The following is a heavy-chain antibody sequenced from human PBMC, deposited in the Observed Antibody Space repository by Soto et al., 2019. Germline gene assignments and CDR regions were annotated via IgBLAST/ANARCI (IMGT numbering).Heavy chain of an antibody. D-gene: IGHD3-22*01. CDR2: ISSSSSYI. CDR3: ARDRSDYDSSGYYYYYYGMDV. V-gene: IGHV3-21*01. Sequence: GGSLRLSCAASGFTFSSYSMNWVRQAPGKGLEWVSSISSSSSYIYYADSVKGRFTISRDNAKNSLYLQMNSLRAEDTAVYYCARDRSDYDSSGYYYYYYGMDVWGQGTTVTVSS. CDR1: GFTFSSYS. J-gene: IGHJ6*02.